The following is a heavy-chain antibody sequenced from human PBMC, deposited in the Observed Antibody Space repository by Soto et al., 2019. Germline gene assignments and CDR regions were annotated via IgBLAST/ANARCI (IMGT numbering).Heavy chain of an antibody. CDR2: IIPIVGTG. V-gene: IGHV1-69*01. CDR1: GGTFSNYA. CDR3: ARVVILVPTASTHYYYHMEV. J-gene: IGHJ6*02. Sequence: QVQLVQSGAEVRKPGSSVTVSCKASGGTFSNYAISWVRQAPGQGLEWMGGIIPIVGTGSYAQKFQGRVKITADESTTTAYMELSSLRFEDTAVYYCARVVILVPTASTHYYYHMEVWCPGTTVTVSS. D-gene: IGHD2-2*01.